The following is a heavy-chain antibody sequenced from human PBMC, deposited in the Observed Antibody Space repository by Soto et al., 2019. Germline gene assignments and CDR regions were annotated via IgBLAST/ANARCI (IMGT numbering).Heavy chain of an antibody. CDR1: GGSFSSYY. CDR3: APHWSTTRCYYTFDP. Sequence: QVQLQQWGAGLLKPSETLSLTCAVYGGSFSSYYWSWIRQPPGKGLEWIGQINHYGSTDYNPSLNSRVTSSEDTPKNHLSLRRRSGTAADKAAYSCAPHWSTTRCYYTFDPWGQGTLVTVSS. D-gene: IGHD2-2*01. J-gene: IGHJ5*02. CDR2: INHYGST. V-gene: IGHV4-34*01.